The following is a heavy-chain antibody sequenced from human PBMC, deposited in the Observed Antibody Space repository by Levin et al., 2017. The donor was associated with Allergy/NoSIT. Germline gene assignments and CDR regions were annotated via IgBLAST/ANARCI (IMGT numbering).Heavy chain of an antibody. V-gene: IGHV3-66*02. CDR1: GFSVTSNY. CDR2: IYPDGRT. CDR3: AKTGGWYGAGYFDY. J-gene: IGHJ4*02. D-gene: IGHD6-19*01. Sequence: GGSLRLSCAASGFSVTSNYMSWVRQAPGKGLDWVSVIYPDGRTYYADSVKGRFTISRDNSKNTLYLQMNSLRAEDTAVYYCAKTGGWYGAGYFDYWGQGTLVTVSS.